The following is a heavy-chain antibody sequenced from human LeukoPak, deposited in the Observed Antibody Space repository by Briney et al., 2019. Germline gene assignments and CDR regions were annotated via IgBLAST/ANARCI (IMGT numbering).Heavy chain of an antibody. J-gene: IGHJ5*02. CDR1: GLTVSNHW. Sequence: GGSLRLSCVASGLTVSNHWMSWVRQAPGKGLEWVANIREERGQEYYVDSVRGRFTISKNSAKNSLYLQMNTLRVEDTAMYYCASLDTAKQPLANHWGQGTLVTVSS. D-gene: IGHD5-18*01. CDR2: IREERGQE. V-gene: IGHV3-7*03. CDR3: ASLDTAKQPLANH.